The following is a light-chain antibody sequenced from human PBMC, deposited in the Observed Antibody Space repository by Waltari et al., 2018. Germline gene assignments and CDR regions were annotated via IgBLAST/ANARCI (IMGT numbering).Light chain of an antibody. CDR1: QSISSW. CDR2: KAS. Sequence: DIQMTQSPSTLSASVGNRAPITCPASQSISSWLAWYQQKPGKAPKLLIYKASSLESGVPSRFSGSGSGTEFTLTISSLQPDDFATYYCHQYDNWPFTFGRGTKLEI. CDR3: HQYDNWPFT. V-gene: IGKV1-5*03. J-gene: IGKJ2*01.